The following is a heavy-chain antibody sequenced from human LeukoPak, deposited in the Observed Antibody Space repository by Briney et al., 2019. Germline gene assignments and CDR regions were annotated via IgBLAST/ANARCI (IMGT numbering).Heavy chain of an antibody. CDR2: IYPGDSAT. Sequence: KLGEPLKISCKGSGYSFTTYWIGWVRQMPGKGLEWMGIIYPGDSATSYSPSFQGQVTISADKSISTAYLQWSSLKASDTAMYYCARRGYYDSSGYSNAFDIWGQGTMVTVSS. CDR3: ARRGYYDSSGYSNAFDI. V-gene: IGHV5-51*01. J-gene: IGHJ3*02. D-gene: IGHD3-22*01. CDR1: GYSFTTYW.